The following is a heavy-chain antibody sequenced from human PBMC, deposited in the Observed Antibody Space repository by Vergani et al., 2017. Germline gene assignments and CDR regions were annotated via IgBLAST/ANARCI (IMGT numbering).Heavy chain of an antibody. J-gene: IGHJ1*01. CDR2: IIPIFGTA. D-gene: IGHD2-2*01. CDR3: ARGACSSTSCRSGNFQH. Sequence: QVQLVQSGAEVKKPGSSVKVSCKASGGTFSSYAISWVRQAPGQGLEWMGGIIPIFGTANYAQKFQGRVTITADESTSTAYMELSSLRSEDTAVYYCARGACSSTSCRSGNFQHWGQGTLVTVSS. V-gene: IGHV1-69*01. CDR1: GGTFSSYA.